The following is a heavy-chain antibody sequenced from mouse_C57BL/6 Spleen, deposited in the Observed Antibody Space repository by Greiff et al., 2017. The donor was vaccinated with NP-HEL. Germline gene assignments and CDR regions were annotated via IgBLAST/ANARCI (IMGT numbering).Heavy chain of an antibody. CDR1: GYTFTSYW. V-gene: IGHV1-50*01. CDR2: IDPSDSYT. Sequence: QVQLQQPGAELVKPGASVKLSCKASGYTFTSYWMQWVKPRPGQGLEWIGEIDPSDSYTNYNQKFKGKATLTVDTSSSTAYMQLSSLTSEDSAVYYCARFGYSYGNYVRYAMDYWGQGTSVTVSS. CDR3: ARFGYSYGNYVRYAMDY. D-gene: IGHD2-10*02. J-gene: IGHJ4*01.